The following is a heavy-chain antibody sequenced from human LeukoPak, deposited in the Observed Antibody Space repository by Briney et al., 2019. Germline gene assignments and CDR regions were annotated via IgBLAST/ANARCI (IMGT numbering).Heavy chain of an antibody. Sequence: PGGSLRLSCAASGLTFNSYGMHWVRHAPGKGREWVEVISYDGSNKYSADSVKGRFTISRDNSNNTLYLQMNSLRAEDTAVYYCATDLGFHYGAYFDYWGQGTLVTVSS. J-gene: IGHJ4*02. D-gene: IGHD4-17*01. CDR2: ISYDGSNK. V-gene: IGHV3-30*03. CDR3: ATDLGFHYGAYFDY. CDR1: GLTFNSYG.